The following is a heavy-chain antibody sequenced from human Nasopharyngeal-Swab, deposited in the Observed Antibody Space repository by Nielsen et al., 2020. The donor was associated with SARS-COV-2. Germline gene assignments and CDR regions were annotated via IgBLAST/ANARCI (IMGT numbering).Heavy chain of an antibody. Sequence: SETLSLTCTVSGGSMSSFAFDSYWAWIRQPPGMGLEWIGSMYHSGATYTNPYLKSRVTLSVDTSTNKFSLNLSSVTAADTTVYYCARWSSSSIKFYYWGQGTLVSVSS. V-gene: IGHV4-39*01. CDR3: ARWSSSSIKFYY. J-gene: IGHJ4*02. CDR2: MYHSGAT. CDR1: GGSMSSFAFDSY. D-gene: IGHD3-3*01.